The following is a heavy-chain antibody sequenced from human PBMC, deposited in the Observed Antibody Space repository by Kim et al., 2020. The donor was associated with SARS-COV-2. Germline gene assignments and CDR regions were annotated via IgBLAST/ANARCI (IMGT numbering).Heavy chain of an antibody. J-gene: IGHJ6*02. D-gene: IGHD3-22*01. V-gene: IGHV4-59*13. CDR2: IYYSGST. CDR1: GGSISSYY. Sequence: SETLSLTCTVSGGSISSYYWSWIRQPPGKGLEWIGYIYYSGSTNYNPSLKSRVTISVDTSKNQFSLKLSSVTAADTAVYYCASGYYDSSGYLGGKWGMDVWGQGTTVTVSS. CDR3: ASGYYDSSGYLGGKWGMDV.